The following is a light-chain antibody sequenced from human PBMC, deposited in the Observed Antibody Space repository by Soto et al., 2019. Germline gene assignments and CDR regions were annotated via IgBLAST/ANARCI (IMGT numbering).Light chain of an antibody. J-gene: IGKJ1*01. Sequence: EVVMTQSPATLSVSPGERATLSCRASQTVSSNLAWYQQKPGQSPRLLIYGTSNRATGIPDRFSGSGSGTDFTLTITRLEPEDFAMYYCQRYDSLRTFGQGTKVDIK. CDR1: QTVSSN. V-gene: IGKV3D-15*01. CDR2: GTS. CDR3: QRYDSLRT.